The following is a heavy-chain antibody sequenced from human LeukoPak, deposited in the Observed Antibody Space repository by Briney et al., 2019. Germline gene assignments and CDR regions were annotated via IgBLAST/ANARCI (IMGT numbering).Heavy chain of an antibody. CDR3: ATSSPIVATIYSDY. V-gene: IGHV3-66*01. CDR1: GLTVSSSY. J-gene: IGHJ4*02. D-gene: IGHD5-12*01. CDR2: IYSGGNT. Sequence: PGGSLRLSCAASGLTVSSSYMSWVRQAPGKGLEWVSVIYSGGNTYYTDSVKGRFTISRDNSKNTLYLQMNSLRAEDTAVYYCATSSPIVATIYSDYWGQGTLVTVSS.